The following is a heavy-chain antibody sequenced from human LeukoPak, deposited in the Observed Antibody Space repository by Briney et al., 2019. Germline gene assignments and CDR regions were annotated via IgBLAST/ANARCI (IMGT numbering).Heavy chain of an antibody. V-gene: IGHV3-53*01. J-gene: IGHJ4*02. CDR2: IYSGGGT. Sequence: GGSLRLSCAASGLILSSSYMSWVRQAPGKGLEWVSVIYSGGGTYHADSVKGRFTISRDNSKNMLYLQMNSLRAEDTAVYYCTRFRYTVYYFDYWGQGALVTVSS. D-gene: IGHD4-17*01. CDR1: GLILSSSY. CDR3: TRFRYTVYYFDY.